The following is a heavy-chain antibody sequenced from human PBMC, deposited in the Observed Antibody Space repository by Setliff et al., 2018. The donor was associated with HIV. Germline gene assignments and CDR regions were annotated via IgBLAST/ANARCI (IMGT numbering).Heavy chain of an antibody. CDR2: ITHSGST. V-gene: IGHV4-34*01. Sequence: SETLPLTCAVYDGSLSGYYWIWIRQPPGKGLEWIGEITHSGSTNYNPSLKSRVTMSVDTSRNQFSLKLSSVTAADTAVYYCARRPARGLGLFYFDFWGQGTLVTVSS. D-gene: IGHD6-6*01. J-gene: IGHJ4*02. CDR1: DGSLSGYY. CDR3: ARRPARGLGLFYFDF.